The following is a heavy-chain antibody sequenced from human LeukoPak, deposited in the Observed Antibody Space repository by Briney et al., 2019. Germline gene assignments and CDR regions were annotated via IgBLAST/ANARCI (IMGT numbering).Heavy chain of an antibody. V-gene: IGHV3-21*01. J-gene: IGHJ4*02. Sequence: GGSLRLSCAASGFTFTSYTMNWVRQAPGNGLEWLSSISSSSLYIYYADSTKGRFTISRDNAKNSLYLQMNSLRAEDTAVYYCASEHSGNYYRPFDYWGQGTLVTVSS. D-gene: IGHD1-26*01. CDR1: GFTFTSYT. CDR3: ASEHSGNYYRPFDY. CDR2: ISSSSLYI.